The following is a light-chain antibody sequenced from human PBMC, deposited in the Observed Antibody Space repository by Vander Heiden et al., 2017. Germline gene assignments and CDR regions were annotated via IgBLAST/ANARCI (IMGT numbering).Light chain of an antibody. CDR3: QQDNTLWT. CDR2: GAS. Sequence: EIVMTQSPATLSVSPGERATLSCRASQSVSSNLAWYQQKPGQAPRLLIYGASTSANGIPDRFSGSGYVTEFTLTSSSRQSEDFAVYYGQQDNTLWTFGQGTKVEIK. J-gene: IGKJ1*01. V-gene: IGKV3-15*01. CDR1: QSVSSN.